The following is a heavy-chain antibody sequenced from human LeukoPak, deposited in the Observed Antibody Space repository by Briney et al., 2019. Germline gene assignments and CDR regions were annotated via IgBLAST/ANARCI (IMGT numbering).Heavy chain of an antibody. D-gene: IGHD2-15*01. Sequence: GGSLRLSCAASGFTFTSYTMTWVRQAPGKGLEWVSGISDSGGSTHYADSVKGHFTISRDSSKNRLFLQMNRLRPEDAAVYYCARAPVTTCRGAFCYPFDYWGLGTLVTVSS. J-gene: IGHJ4*02. CDR1: GFTFTSYT. CDR2: ISDSGGST. V-gene: IGHV3-23*01. CDR3: ARAPVTTCRGAFCYPFDY.